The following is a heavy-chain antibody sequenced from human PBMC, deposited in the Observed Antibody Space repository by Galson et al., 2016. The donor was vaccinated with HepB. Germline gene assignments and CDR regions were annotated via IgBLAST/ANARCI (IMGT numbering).Heavy chain of an antibody. CDR2: ISSSSSYI. V-gene: IGHV3-21*01. Sequence: SLRLSCAASGFTFSTYSMNWVRQVPGKGLEWVSSISSSSSYIYYGDSLKGRFTISRDNAKNSLYLQMNSLRAEDTAVYYCARDRGIQLWSRDGFEYWGQGTLVTVSS. J-gene: IGHJ4*02. CDR1: GFTFSTYS. CDR3: ARDRGIQLWSRDGFEY. D-gene: IGHD5-18*01.